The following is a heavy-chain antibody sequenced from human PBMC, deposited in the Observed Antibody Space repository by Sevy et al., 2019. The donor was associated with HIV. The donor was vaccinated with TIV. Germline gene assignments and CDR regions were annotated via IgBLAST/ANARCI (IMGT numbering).Heavy chain of an antibody. CDR3: ARDGSSGGLFLKDYYYFGMDV. J-gene: IGHJ6*02. CDR1: GFTFSSYV. CDR2: ISYDGNNK. D-gene: IGHD3-16*01. Sequence: GGSLRLSCAASGFTFSSYVMHWVRQAPGKGLEWVAVISYDGNNKYADSVKGRFTISRDNSKNTLYLQMNSLRAEDTAVYYCARDGSSGGLFLKDYYYFGMDVWGQGTTVTVSS. V-gene: IGHV3-30*03.